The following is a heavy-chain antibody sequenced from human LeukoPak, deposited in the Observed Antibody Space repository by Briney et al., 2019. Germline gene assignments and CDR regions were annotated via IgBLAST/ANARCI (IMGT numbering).Heavy chain of an antibody. CDR1: GFTFSSYW. D-gene: IGHD3-10*01. CDR3: AKAGGGGSGAYYFDY. J-gene: IGHJ4*02. CDR2: ISGSGGST. Sequence: GGSLRLSCAASGFTFSSYWMHWVRQAPGKGLEWVSAISGSGGSTYYADSVKGRFTISRDNSKNTLYLQMNSLRAEDTAVYYCAKAGGGGSGAYYFDYWGQGTLVTVSS. V-gene: IGHV3-23*01.